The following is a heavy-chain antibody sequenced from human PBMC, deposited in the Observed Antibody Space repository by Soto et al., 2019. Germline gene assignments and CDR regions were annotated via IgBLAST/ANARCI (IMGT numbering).Heavy chain of an antibody. CDR1: GYTFTGYY. CDR3: ATYYTVTLYYYYYGMDV. V-gene: IGHV1-2*02. Sequence: ASVKVSCKASGYTFTGYYMHWVRQAPGQGPEWMGWINPNSGGTNYAQKFQGRVTMTRDTSISTAYMELSRLRSDDTAVYYCATYYTVTLYYYYYGMDVWGQGTTVTVSS. D-gene: IGHD4-4*01. CDR2: INPNSGGT. J-gene: IGHJ6*02.